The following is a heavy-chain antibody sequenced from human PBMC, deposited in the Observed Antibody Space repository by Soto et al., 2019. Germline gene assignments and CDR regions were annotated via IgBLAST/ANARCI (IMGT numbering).Heavy chain of an antibody. CDR2: INPNGDT. CDR3: ARTSKLEY. V-gene: IGHV4-34*01. Sequence: PSETLSLTCAVYGGSLNYYFWSWIRQPPGKGLEWIGEINPNGDTKYNPSLKSRVSMSIDTSANQFSLQLSSVTAADTAVYYCARTSKLEYWGQGTLVTVSS. J-gene: IGHJ4*02. CDR1: GGSLNYYF.